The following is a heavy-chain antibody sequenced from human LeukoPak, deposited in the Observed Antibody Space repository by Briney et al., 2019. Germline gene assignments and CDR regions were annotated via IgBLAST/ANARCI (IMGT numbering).Heavy chain of an antibody. V-gene: IGHV3-23*01. CDR1: GFIFSSYW. Sequence: GGSLRLSCAASGFIFSSYWMHWVRQAPGKGLEWVSAISGSGGSTYYADSVKGRFTISRDNSKNTLYLQMNSLRAEDTAVYYCAKYSGYDYYYYYMDVWGKGTTVTISS. CDR3: AKYSGYDYYYYYMDV. CDR2: ISGSGGST. J-gene: IGHJ6*03. D-gene: IGHD5-12*01.